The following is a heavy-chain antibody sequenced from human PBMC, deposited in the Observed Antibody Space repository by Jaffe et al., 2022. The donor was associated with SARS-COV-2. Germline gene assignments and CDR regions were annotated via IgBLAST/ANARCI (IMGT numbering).Heavy chain of an antibody. CDR3: ARGHGSGSYYTSFDY. CDR2: INHSGST. CDR1: GGSFSGYY. V-gene: IGHV4-34*01. Sequence: QVQLQQWGAGLLKPSETLSLTCAVYGGSFSGYYWSWIRQPPGKGLEWIGEINHSGSTNYNPSLKSRVTISVDTSKNQFSLKLSSVTAADTAVYYCARGHGSGSYYTSFDYWGQGTLVTVSS. D-gene: IGHD3-10*01. J-gene: IGHJ4*02.